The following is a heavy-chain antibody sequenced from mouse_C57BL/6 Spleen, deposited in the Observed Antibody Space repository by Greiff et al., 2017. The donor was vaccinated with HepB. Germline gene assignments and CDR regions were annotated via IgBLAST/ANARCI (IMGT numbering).Heavy chain of an antibody. CDR1: GYTFTSYW. CDR3: ARGFAYDYDAYAMDY. D-gene: IGHD2-4*01. V-gene: IGHV1-52*01. J-gene: IGHJ4*01. Sequence: QVQLQQPGAELVRPGSSVKLSCKASGYTFTSYWMHWVKQRPIQGLEWIGNIDPSDSETHYNQKFKDKATLTVDKSSSTAYMQLSSLTSEDSAVYYCARGFAYDYDAYAMDYWGQGTSVTVSS. CDR2: IDPSDSET.